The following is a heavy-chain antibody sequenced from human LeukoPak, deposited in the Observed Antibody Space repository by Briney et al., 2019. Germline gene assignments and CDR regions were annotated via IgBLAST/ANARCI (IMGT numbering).Heavy chain of an antibody. V-gene: IGHV3-7*01. Sequence: GGSLRLSCAASGFTFSSYWMSWVRQAPGKGLEWVANIKQDGSEKYYVDSVKGRFTISRDNAKNSLYLQMNSLRAEDTAVYYCARDNGYSSSWYDYWGQGTLVTVSS. J-gene: IGHJ4*02. CDR2: IKQDGSEK. CDR3: ARDNGYSSSWYDY. CDR1: GFTFSSYW. D-gene: IGHD6-13*01.